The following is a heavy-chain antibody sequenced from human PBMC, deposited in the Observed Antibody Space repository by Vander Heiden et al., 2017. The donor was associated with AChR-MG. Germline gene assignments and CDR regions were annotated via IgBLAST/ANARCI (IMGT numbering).Heavy chain of an antibody. D-gene: IGHD2-21*02. CDR1: GGTFSSYA. CDR2: IIPIFGTA. Sequence: QVQLVQSGAAVKKPGSSVKVSCMASGGTFSSYAIGCERQAPGQGLEWMGGIIPIFGTANYAQKFQGRVTITADESTSTAYMELSSLRSEDTAVYYCARDMRAYCGGDCRRHAFDIWGQGTMVTVSS. V-gene: IGHV1-69*01. J-gene: IGHJ3*02. CDR3: ARDMRAYCGGDCRRHAFDI.